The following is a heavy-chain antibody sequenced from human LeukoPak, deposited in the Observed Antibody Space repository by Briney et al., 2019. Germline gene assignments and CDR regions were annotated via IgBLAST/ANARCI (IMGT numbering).Heavy chain of an antibody. CDR3: AREKADYYYGMDV. CDR2: IYHSGST. CDR1: GGSISSGGYS. Sequence: SETLSLTCAVSGGSISSGGYSWSWIRQPPGKGLEWIGYIYHSGSTYYNPSLKSRVTISVDRSKNQFSLKLSSVTAADTAVDYCAREKADYYYGMDVWGQGTTVTVSS. J-gene: IGHJ6*02. V-gene: IGHV4-30-2*01.